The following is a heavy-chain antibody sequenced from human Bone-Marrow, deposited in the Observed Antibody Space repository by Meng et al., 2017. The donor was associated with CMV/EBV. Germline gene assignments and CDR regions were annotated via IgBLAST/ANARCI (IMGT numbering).Heavy chain of an antibody. D-gene: IGHD3-3*01. CDR1: GYTFTDYY. CDR2: INPNSGGT. J-gene: IGHJ6*02. CDR3: ARHQTPNGIKIFGVVNDLSSGMDV. Sequence: ASVKVSCKASGYTFTDYYVHWVRQAPGQGLEWMGWINPNSGGTNYAQKFQGRVTMTRDTSISTAYMELSSLRSENTAVYYWARHQTPNGIKIFGVVNDLSSGMDVWGQGTTVTVSS. V-gene: IGHV1-2*02.